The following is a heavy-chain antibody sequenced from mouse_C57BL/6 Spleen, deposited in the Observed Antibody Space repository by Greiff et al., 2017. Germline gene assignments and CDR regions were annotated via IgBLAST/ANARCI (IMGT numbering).Heavy chain of an antibody. CDR2: IDPEDGDT. CDR1: GFNIKDYY. J-gene: IGHJ2*01. D-gene: IGHD2-2*01. V-gene: IGHV14-1*01. CDR3: TRPSTMVTTTGFDY. Sequence: VQLQQSGAELVRPGASVKLSCTASGFNIKDYYMHWVKQRPEQGLEWIGRIDPEDGDTEYAPKFQGKATMTADTSSNTAYLQLSSLPSEDTAVYYCTRPSTMVTTTGFDYWGQGTTLTVSS.